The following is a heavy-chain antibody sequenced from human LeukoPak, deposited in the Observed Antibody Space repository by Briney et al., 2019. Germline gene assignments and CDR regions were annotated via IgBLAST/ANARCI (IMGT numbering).Heavy chain of an antibody. Sequence: GGSLRLSCAASGFTFSSYAMSWVRQAPGKGLEWVSAISGSGGSTYYADSVKGRFTISRGNSKNTLYLQMNSLRAEDTAVYYCARGFTMIVVVPKRGAFDIWGQGTMVTVSS. D-gene: IGHD3-22*01. J-gene: IGHJ3*02. CDR1: GFTFSSYA. CDR2: ISGSGGST. CDR3: ARGFTMIVVVPKRGAFDI. V-gene: IGHV3-23*01.